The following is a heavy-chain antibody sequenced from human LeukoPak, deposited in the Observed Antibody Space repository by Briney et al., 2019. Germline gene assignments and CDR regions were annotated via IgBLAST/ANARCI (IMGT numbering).Heavy chain of an antibody. J-gene: IGHJ4*02. CDR1: GFTFSSYA. Sequence: PGGSLRLSCAASGFTFSSYAMSWVRQAPGKGLEWVSGISGGAYSTYYADSVKGRFTISRDNPKNTLYLQMNSLRAEDTAVYYCARGPGDYFDYWGQGTLVTVSS. CDR2: ISGGAYST. V-gene: IGHV3-23*01. CDR3: ARGPGDYFDY.